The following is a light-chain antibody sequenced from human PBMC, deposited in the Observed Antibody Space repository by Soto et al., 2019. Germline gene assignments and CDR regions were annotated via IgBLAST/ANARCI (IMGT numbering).Light chain of an antibody. Sequence: ESVLTKSPGTLSLSPGEKATLSCRASQSVSSSYLAWYQQKPGQAPRLLIYGASSRVTGIPDRFSGSGSGTDFTLTVSRLEPEDFAVYYCQQFGSSSWTFGQGTKVEIK. CDR1: QSVSSSY. CDR3: QQFGSSSWT. V-gene: IGKV3-20*01. J-gene: IGKJ1*01. CDR2: GAS.